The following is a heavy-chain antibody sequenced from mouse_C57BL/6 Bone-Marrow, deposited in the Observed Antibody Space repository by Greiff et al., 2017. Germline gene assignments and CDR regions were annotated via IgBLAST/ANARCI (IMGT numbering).Heavy chain of an antibody. V-gene: IGHV14-4*01. CDR3: TTSGSGY. D-gene: IGHD1-1*01. J-gene: IGHJ2*01. CDR1: GFNIKDDY. Sequence: VQLQLSGAELVRPGAPVKSTCTASGFNIKDDYMHWVKQRPEQGLAWIGWIDPENGDTEDASKFPGKATITADTSSNTADRQLSSLTSEDTAVYYCTTSGSGYWGQGTTLTVSS. CDR2: IDPENGDT.